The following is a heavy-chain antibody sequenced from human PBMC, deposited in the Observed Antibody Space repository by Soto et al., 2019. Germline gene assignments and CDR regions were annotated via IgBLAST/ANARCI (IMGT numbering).Heavy chain of an antibody. CDR2: ISYDGSNK. CDR3: ARDLIAYGSRVPYDY. D-gene: IGHD4-17*01. J-gene: IGHJ4*02. CDR1: GFTFSSYA. Sequence: QVQLVESGGGVVQPGRSLRLSCAASGFTFSSYAMHWVRQAPGKGLEWVAVISYDGSNKYYADSVKGRFTISRDNSKNTLYLQMNSLRAEDMAVYYCARDLIAYGSRVPYDYWGQGTLVTVSS. V-gene: IGHV3-30-3*01.